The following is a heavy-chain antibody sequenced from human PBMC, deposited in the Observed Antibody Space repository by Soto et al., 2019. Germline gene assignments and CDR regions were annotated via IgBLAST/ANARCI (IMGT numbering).Heavy chain of an antibody. CDR2: IYRSGSP. CDR1: GGSISSGDAY. CDR3: ARGGFDGEFRGVIKNAGNWFDP. Sequence: QVQLQESGPGLVKPSQTLSLTCTVSGGSISSGDAYWSWIRQSPGKGLEWIGYIYRSGSPYYNPSLGSRFTLPVETAKNQFPLKLRSGTAAETAVEYCARGGFDGEFRGVIKNAGNWFDPWGQGTLVTVSS. D-gene: IGHD3-10*01. J-gene: IGHJ5*02. V-gene: IGHV4-30-4*01.